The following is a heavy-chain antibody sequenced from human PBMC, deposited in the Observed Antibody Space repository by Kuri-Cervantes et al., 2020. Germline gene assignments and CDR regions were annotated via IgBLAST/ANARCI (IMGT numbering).Heavy chain of an antibody. CDR1: GYTFTRYG. CDR2: ISAYNGNT. Sequence: ASVKVSCKASGYTFTRYGISWVRQAPGQGLEWMGWISAYNGNTNHTQKFQGRVTITRDTSASTAYMELSSLRSEDTAVYYCARGSSWYGTSIWYFDLWGRGTLVTVSS. V-gene: IGHV1-18*01. CDR3: ARGSSWYGTSIWYFDL. D-gene: IGHD6-13*01. J-gene: IGHJ2*01.